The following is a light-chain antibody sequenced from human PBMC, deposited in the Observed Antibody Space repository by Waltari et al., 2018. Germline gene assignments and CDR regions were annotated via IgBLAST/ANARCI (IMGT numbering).Light chain of an antibody. V-gene: IGKV3-11*01. CDR3: QQRSNCPPVT. CDR1: QSVSSY. Sequence: EIVLTQSPATLSLSPGERATLSCRASQSVSSYLACYQQKPGQAPRLLIYDASNRATGIPARFSGSGSGTDFTLTISSLEPEDFAVYYCQQRSNCPPVTFGQGTKVEIK. CDR2: DAS. J-gene: IGKJ1*01.